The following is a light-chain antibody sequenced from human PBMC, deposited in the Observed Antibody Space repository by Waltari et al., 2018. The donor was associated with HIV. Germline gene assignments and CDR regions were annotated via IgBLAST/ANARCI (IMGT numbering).Light chain of an antibody. CDR3: QQYGRSPYT. CDR2: GAS. Sequence: EIVLTQSPGTLSLSPGGRATLSCRASQSVSSSYLAWYQQNPGQAPRLLIYGASSRATGIPDRFSGSGSGTDFTLTISRLEPEDFAVYYCQQYGRSPYTFGQGTKLEIK. CDR1: QSVSSSY. V-gene: IGKV3-20*01. J-gene: IGKJ2*01.